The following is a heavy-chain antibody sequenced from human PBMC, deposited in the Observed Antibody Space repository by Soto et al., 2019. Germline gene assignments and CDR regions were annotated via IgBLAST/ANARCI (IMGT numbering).Heavy chain of an antibody. V-gene: IGHV1-46*01. CDR3: ARGAAVAGGSSWFAP. CDR2: ITPSGGST. D-gene: IGHD6-19*01. Sequence: QVHLVQSGAEVKKPGASVKVSCKASGYTFTSYYIHWVRQAPGQGLEWMGIITPSGGSTIYAQKFQGRVTMTRDTSTSTVYMELSSLRSDDTAVYRCARGAAVAGGSSWFAPWGQGTLVTVSS. CDR1: GYTFTSYY. J-gene: IGHJ5*02.